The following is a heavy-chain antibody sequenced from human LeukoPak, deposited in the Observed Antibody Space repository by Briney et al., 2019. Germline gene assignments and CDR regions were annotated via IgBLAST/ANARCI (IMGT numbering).Heavy chain of an antibody. J-gene: IGHJ4*02. CDR2: IYPGDSDT. CDR3: ARGFHPLEVSSGWAY. Sequence: GESLKISCKGSGYSFTSYWIGWVRQMPGKGLEWMGIIYPGDSDTRYSPSFQGQVTISADKSISTAYLQWSSLKASDTAMYYCARGFHPLEVSSGWAYWGQGTLVTVSS. D-gene: IGHD6-19*01. V-gene: IGHV5-51*01. CDR1: GYSFTSYW.